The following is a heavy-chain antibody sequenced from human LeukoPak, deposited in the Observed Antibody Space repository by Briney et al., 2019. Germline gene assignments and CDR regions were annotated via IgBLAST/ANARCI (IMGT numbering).Heavy chain of an antibody. CDR1: GFTFRSYA. J-gene: IGHJ4*02. V-gene: IGHV3-48*04. D-gene: IGHD4-23*01. CDR2: ISNTGSVI. CDR3: ARGILTLDYYFDY. Sequence: PGGCRRLSCVASGFTFRSYAMNWVRQAPGKGLEWISYISNTGSVIYYADSVKGRFTISRDNAKNSLYLQMNSLRAEDTAVYYCARGILTLDYYFDYWGQGTLVTVSS.